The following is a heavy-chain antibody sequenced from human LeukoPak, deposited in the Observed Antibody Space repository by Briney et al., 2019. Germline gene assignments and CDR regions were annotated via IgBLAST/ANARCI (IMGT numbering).Heavy chain of an antibody. D-gene: IGHD6-13*01. V-gene: IGHV3-7*01. CDR3: TREAAAGIDY. Sequence: GGSLRLSCAAYGFTFSTYWMSWVRQAPGKGLEWVANIKQDGSEKYYLDSVKGRFTISRDNAKNSLYLQMNSLRAEDTAVYFCTREAAAGIDYWGQGTLVTVSS. CDR2: IKQDGSEK. CDR1: GFTFSTYW. J-gene: IGHJ4*02.